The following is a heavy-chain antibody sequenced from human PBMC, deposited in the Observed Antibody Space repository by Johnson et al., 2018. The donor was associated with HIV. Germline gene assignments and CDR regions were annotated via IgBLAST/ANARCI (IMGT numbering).Heavy chain of an antibody. D-gene: IGHD3-3*01. CDR3: ARGYDFWGGYSAYDAFDI. Sequence: QVQLVESGGGVVQPGRSLRLSCAASGFTFSSYAMHWVRQAPGKGLEWVAVISYDGSNKYYADSVKGRFTISRDNSNNTLYLQMNSLRAEDTAVYYCARGYDFWGGYSAYDAFDIWGQGTMVTVSS. CDR2: ISYDGSNK. J-gene: IGHJ3*02. CDR1: GFTFSSYA. V-gene: IGHV3-30*04.